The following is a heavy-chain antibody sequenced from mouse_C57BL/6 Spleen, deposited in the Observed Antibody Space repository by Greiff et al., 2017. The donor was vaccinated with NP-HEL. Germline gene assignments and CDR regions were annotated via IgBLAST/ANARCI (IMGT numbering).Heavy chain of an antibody. D-gene: IGHD2-3*01. Sequence: QVQLQQSGAELVRPGTSVKVSCKASGYAFTNYLIEWVKQRPGQGLEWIGVINPGSGGTNYNQKFKGKATLTADKSSSTAYMQLSSLTSEDSAVYFCARMMRDGWYCDVWGTGTTVTVSS. CDR3: ARMMRDGWYCDV. J-gene: IGHJ1*03. CDR1: GYAFTNYL. V-gene: IGHV1-54*01. CDR2: INPGSGGT.